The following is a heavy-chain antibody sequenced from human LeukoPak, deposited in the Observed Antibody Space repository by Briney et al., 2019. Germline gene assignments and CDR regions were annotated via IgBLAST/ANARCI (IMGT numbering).Heavy chain of an antibody. CDR1: GGTFISYA. Sequence: SVKVSCKASGGTFISYAISWVRQAPGQGLEWMGGTIPIFGTANYAQKFQGRVTITTDESTSTAYMELSSLRSEDTAVYYCARAEYYYDSSGYKNREYYFDYWGQGTLVTVSS. J-gene: IGHJ4*02. CDR2: TIPIFGTA. D-gene: IGHD3-22*01. CDR3: ARAEYYYDSSGYKNREYYFDY. V-gene: IGHV1-69*05.